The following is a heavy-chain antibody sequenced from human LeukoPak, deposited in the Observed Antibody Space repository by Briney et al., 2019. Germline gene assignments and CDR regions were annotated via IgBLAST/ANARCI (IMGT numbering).Heavy chain of an antibody. CDR2: IYYSGST. CDR3: ASTARDGYIIDAFDI. D-gene: IGHD5-24*01. V-gene: IGHV4-39*07. J-gene: IGHJ3*02. Sequence: SETLSLTCTVSGGSISSSSYYWGWIRQPPGKGLEWIGSIYYSGSTYYNPSLKSRVTISVDTSKNQFSLKLSSVTAADTAVYYCASTARDGYIIDAFDIWGQGTMVTVSS. CDR1: GGSISSSSYY.